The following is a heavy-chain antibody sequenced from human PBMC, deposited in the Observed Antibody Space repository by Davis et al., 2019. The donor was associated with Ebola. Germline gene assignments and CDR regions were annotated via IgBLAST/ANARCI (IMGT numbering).Heavy chain of an antibody. CDR2: ISAYNGNT. J-gene: IGHJ5*02. Sequence: AASVKVSCKASGGTFSSYAISWVRQAPGQGLEWMGWISAYNGNTNYAQKLQGRVTMTEDTSTDTAYMELSSLRSEDTAVYYCATGGVRFLEWLSRFDPWGQGTLVTVSS. CDR3: ATGGVRFLEWLSRFDP. CDR1: GGTFSSYA. D-gene: IGHD3-3*01. V-gene: IGHV1-18*01.